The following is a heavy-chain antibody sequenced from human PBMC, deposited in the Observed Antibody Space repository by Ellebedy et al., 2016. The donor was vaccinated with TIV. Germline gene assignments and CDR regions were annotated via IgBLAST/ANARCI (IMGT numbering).Heavy chain of an antibody. V-gene: IGHV3-21*03. CDR2: ITDSSRT. J-gene: IGHJ6*02. CDR1: GVSFSRYR. Sequence: GGSLRLSCAASGVSFSRYRMSWVRQAPGKGLEWVSSITDSSRTFYRDSVKGRFTISRDNAKHSLYLEMSSLRVEDTAVYHCVRDGAYGDYSPGYYGMDVWGQGTTVTVSS. D-gene: IGHD3-22*01. CDR3: VRDGAYGDYSPGYYGMDV.